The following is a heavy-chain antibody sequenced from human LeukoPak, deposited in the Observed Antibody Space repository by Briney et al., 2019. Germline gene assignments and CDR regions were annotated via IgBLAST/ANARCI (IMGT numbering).Heavy chain of an antibody. J-gene: IGHJ3*02. CDR2: ISGSSSYI. V-gene: IGHV3-21*01. Sequence: GGSLRLSCAASGFTFSTYSMNWVRQAPGQGLEWVSSISGSSSYIYYADSVTGRFTISRDNAKNSLYLQMNSLRAEDTAVYYCARDSITMILGGVRAFDIWGQGTMVSVSP. CDR3: ARDSITMILGGVRAFDI. CDR1: GFTFSTYS. D-gene: IGHD3-22*01.